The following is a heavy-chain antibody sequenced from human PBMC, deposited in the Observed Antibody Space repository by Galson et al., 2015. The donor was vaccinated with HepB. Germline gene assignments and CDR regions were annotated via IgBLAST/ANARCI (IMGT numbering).Heavy chain of an antibody. Sequence: SLRLSCAASGFTFSSYAMSWVRQAPGKGLEWVSAISGSGGSTYYADSVKGRFTISRDNSKNTLYLQMDSLRVEDTALYYCAKVDHFDFWSGYSYWFDPWGLGTLVTVSS. V-gene: IGHV3-23*01. CDR2: ISGSGGST. D-gene: IGHD3-3*01. CDR1: GFTFSSYA. J-gene: IGHJ5*02. CDR3: AKVDHFDFWSGYSYWFDP.